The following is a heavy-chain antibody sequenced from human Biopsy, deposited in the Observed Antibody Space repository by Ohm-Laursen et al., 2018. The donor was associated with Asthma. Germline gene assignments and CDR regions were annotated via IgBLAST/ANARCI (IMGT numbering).Heavy chain of an antibody. J-gene: IGHJ4*02. CDR2: MSYDGSIK. CDR1: GFMFRSFG. D-gene: IGHD3-10*01. Sequence: SLRLSCAASGFMFRSFGMHWVRQAPGKGLEWVALMSYDGSIKDYADSVKGRFTISRDNSMNTLYLHMNSVRVEDTAVYYCARGLDYSGRSGFDYWGQGTLVTVSS. V-gene: IGHV3-30*03. CDR3: ARGLDYSGRSGFDY.